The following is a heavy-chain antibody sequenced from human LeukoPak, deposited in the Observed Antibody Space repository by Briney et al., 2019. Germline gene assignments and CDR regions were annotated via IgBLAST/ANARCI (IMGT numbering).Heavy chain of an antibody. CDR1: GYSISSGYY. CDR2: FYHGGST. J-gene: IGHJ4*02. D-gene: IGHD6-19*01. Sequence: SETLSLTCAVSGYSISSGYYWGWIRQPPGKGLEWIGSFYHGGSTYYNPSLKSRVTISEDTSKNQFSLKLTSVTAADTAVYYCAVGYSSGWYSPFDYWGQGTLVTVSS. V-gene: IGHV4-38-2*01. CDR3: AVGYSSGWYSPFDY.